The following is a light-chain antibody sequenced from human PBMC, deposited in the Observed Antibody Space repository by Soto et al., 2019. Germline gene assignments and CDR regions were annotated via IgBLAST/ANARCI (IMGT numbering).Light chain of an antibody. J-gene: IGKJ4*01. Sequence: DIQMTQSPSSLSASVGDRVTITCQASRDISNYLNWYQHKPGKVPKLLIYDASKLETGVPSRFGGSRSGTDFTITISSLQPEDVATYYCQQNDNLPPLTFGGGTKVEIK. CDR2: DAS. V-gene: IGKV1-33*01. CDR1: RDISNY. CDR3: QQNDNLPPLT.